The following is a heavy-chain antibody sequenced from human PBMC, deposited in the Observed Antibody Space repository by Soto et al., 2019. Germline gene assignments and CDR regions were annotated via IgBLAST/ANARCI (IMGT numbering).Heavy chain of an antibody. CDR2: INSDGST. Sequence: EVQLVESGGGLIPPGGSLRLSCAASGFLDNSAYMTWVRQAPGKGLEWLSMINSDGSTLYAESVKGRFTISRDNSKNRLELQMNTLRAEDTAMYYCARSGYSFAWGYWGQGTLVIVTS. CDR3: ARSGYSFAWGY. D-gene: IGHD5-18*01. V-gene: IGHV3-53*01. CDR1: GFLDNSAY. J-gene: IGHJ4*02.